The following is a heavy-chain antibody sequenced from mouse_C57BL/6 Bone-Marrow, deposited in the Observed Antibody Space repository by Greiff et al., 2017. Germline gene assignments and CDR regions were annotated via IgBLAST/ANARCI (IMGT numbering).Heavy chain of an antibody. CDR2: IDPAIGNT. V-gene: IGHV14-3*01. CDR3: ARICSSKGYFDV. CDR1: GFNIKNTY. J-gene: IGHJ1*03. Sequence: VQLQQSVAELVRPGASVKLSLTASGFNIKNTYMHWVKQRPEHGLECIGRIDPAIGNTKYAPKFQGKSTITADTSSTTAYLQLSSLTSEDTAIYYCARICSSKGYFDVWGTGTTVTVSS. D-gene: IGHD1-1*01.